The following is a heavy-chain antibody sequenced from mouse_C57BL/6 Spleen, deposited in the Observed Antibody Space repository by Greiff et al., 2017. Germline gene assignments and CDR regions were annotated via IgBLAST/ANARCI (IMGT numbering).Heavy chain of an antibody. Sequence: VQLQQSGPELVKPGASVKISCKASGYAFSSSWMNWVKQRPGKGLEWIGRIYPGDGDTNYNGKFKGKATLTADKSSSTAYMQLSSLTSEDAAVYFCARSGITTVPNYWGQGTTLTVAS. D-gene: IGHD1-1*01. CDR3: ARSGITTVPNY. V-gene: IGHV1-82*01. J-gene: IGHJ2*01. CDR1: GYAFSSSW. CDR2: IYPGDGDT.